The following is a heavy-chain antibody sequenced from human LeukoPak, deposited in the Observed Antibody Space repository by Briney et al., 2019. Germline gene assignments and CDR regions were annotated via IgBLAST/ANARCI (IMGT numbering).Heavy chain of an antibody. CDR3: ATYDSGGYYSPYSPFDY. Sequence: PGGSLRLSCAASGFTFSDYYMSWIRQAPGKGLEWVSYISSSGSTMYYADSVKGRFTISRDNAKNSLYLRMNSLRAEDTAVYYCATYDSGGYYSPYSPFDYWGQGTLVTVSS. CDR2: ISSSGSTM. CDR1: GFTFSDYY. V-gene: IGHV3-11*01. J-gene: IGHJ4*02. D-gene: IGHD3-22*01.